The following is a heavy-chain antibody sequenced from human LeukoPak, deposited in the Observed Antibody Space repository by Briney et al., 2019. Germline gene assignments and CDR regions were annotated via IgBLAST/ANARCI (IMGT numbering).Heavy chain of an antibody. J-gene: IGHJ3*02. V-gene: IGHV3-30*18. Sequence: GGSLRLSCAASGFTFSRHGMHWVRQAPGKGLEWVAVISNDGSDKYYADSVKGRFTISRDNSKNTLYVQMNSLRAEDTAVYYCAKDWDSSSWYDAFDIWGQGTMVTVSS. CDR2: ISNDGSDK. D-gene: IGHD6-13*01. CDR3: AKDWDSSSWYDAFDI. CDR1: GFTFSRHG.